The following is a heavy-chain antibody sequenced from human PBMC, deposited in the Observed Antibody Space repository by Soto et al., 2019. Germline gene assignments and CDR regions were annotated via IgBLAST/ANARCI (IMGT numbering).Heavy chain of an antibody. CDR2: FDPEDGET. CDR1: GYTLTELS. J-gene: IGHJ1*01. Sequence: ASVKVSCKVSGYTLTELSMHWVRQAPGKGLEWMGGFDPEDGETIYAQKFQGRVTMTEDTSTDTAYMELSSLRSEDTAVYYCATYYDSSGYYPLCYWGQGTLVTVSS. D-gene: IGHD3-22*01. V-gene: IGHV1-24*01. CDR3: ATYYDSSGYYPLCY.